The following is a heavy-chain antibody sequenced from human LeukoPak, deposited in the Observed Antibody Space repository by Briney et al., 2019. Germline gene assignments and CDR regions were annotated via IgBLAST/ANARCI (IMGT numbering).Heavy chain of an antibody. V-gene: IGHV3-53*01. D-gene: IGHD2-15*01. Sequence: GGSLRLSCAASGFIVSSKYMSWVRQAPGKGLEWVSVIYSGGSTYYADSVKGRFTISRDTSKNTVYLQMNSLRAEDTAVYYCARASCGSCPFDPWGQGTLVTVSS. CDR1: GFIVSSKY. CDR2: IYSGGST. J-gene: IGHJ5*02. CDR3: ARASCGSCPFDP.